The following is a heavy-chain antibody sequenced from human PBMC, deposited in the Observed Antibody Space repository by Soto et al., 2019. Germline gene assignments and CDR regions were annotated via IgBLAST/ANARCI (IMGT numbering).Heavy chain of an antibody. Sequence: QVQLVESGGGVVQPGRSLRLSCAASGFTFSSYAMHWVRQAPGKGLEWVAVISYDGSNKYYADSVKGRFTISRDNSKNTLYLQMNSLRAEDTAVYCCARAPWGADPPPQSWFDPWGQGTLVTVSS. J-gene: IGHJ5*02. CDR2: ISYDGSNK. D-gene: IGHD7-27*01. CDR1: GFTFSSYA. V-gene: IGHV3-30-3*01. CDR3: ARAPWGADPPPQSWFDP.